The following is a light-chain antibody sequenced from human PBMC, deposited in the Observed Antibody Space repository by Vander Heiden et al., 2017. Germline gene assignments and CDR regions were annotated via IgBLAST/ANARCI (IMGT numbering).Light chain of an antibody. V-gene: IGLV10-54*04. CDR3: PAWDDSLRAYV. J-gene: IGLJ1*01. Sequence: VSKGLRQTVTLTCTANSKNVGNDGTSWLQQHQGHPPKLLSYRNNNRPSGISERFSASRSGNTASLTITGLQPEDEADYYCPAWDDSLRAYVFGPGTKVTVL. CDR2: RNN. CDR1: SKNVGNDG.